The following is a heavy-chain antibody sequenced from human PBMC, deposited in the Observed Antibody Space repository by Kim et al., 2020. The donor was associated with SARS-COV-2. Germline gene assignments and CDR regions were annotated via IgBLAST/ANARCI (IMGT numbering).Heavy chain of an antibody. J-gene: IGHJ3*02. D-gene: IGHD5-12*01. V-gene: IGHV3-30*18. CDR3: ANIVATFTRNAFDI. CDR1: GFTFSSYG. Sequence: GGSLRLSCAASGFTFSSYGMHWVRQAPGKGLEWVAVISYDGSNKYYADSVKGRFTISRDNSKNTLYLQMNSLRAEDTALYYCANIVATFTRNAFDIWGQG. CDR2: ISYDGSNK.